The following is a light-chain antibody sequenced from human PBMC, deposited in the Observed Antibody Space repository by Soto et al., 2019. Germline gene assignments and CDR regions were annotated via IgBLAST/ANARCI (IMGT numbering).Light chain of an antibody. CDR2: GAS. Sequence: EIVLTQSPGTLSLSPGERATLSCRASQSVSSSYLAWYQQKPGQAPRLLIYGASSRATGIPDRFSGSGSGIDFTLTIGRLEPEDFAVYYCQQYDSSPWTFGQGTKVEIK. CDR1: QSVSSSY. J-gene: IGKJ1*01. V-gene: IGKV3-20*01. CDR3: QQYDSSPWT.